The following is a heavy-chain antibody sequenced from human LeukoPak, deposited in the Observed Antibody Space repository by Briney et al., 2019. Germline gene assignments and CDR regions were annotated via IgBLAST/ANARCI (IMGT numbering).Heavy chain of an antibody. V-gene: IGHV3-23*01. CDR2: ISGSGGST. CDR3: AKATYDSSGYYYESNFYFDY. J-gene: IGHJ4*02. D-gene: IGHD3-22*01. Sequence: GGSLRLSCAASGFTFSSYAMSWVRQAPGKGLEWVSAISGSGGSTYYADSVKGRFTISRDNSKNTLYLQMNSLRAEDTAVYYCAKATYDSSGYYYESNFYFDYWGQGTLVTVSS. CDR1: GFTFSSYA.